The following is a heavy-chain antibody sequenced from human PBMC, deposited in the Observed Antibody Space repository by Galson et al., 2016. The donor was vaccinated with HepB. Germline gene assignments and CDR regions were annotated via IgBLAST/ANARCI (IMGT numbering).Heavy chain of an antibody. J-gene: IGHJ4*02. CDR2: IWYDGSNK. V-gene: IGHV3-33*01. D-gene: IGHD2/OR15-2a*01. CDR3: ATEAPILAPTLDY. CDR1: GFTFSSYG. Sequence: SLRLSCAVSGFTFSSYGMHWVRQAPGKGLEWVAVIWYDGSNKYYADSVKGRFTISRDNSKNTLYLQMNSLRAEDTAVYYCATEAPILAPTLDYWGQGTLVTVSS.